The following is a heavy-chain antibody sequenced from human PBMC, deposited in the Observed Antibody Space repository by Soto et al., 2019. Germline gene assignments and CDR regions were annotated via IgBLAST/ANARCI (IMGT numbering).Heavy chain of an antibody. D-gene: IGHD1-7*01. CDR3: VRGEVQLTGTIPDV. V-gene: IGHV3-30*04. J-gene: IGHJ4*02. CDR2: ITYDGRNK. Sequence: QVQLVESGGGVVQPGRSLRLSCAASGFTFSSYAMTWVRQAPGKGLAWVSVITYDGRNKYYADSVKGRCTIARDNSKYTQYVELYCVRAEVRGVDYCVRGEVQLTGTIPDVWGQGTLVTVSS. CDR1: GFTFSSYA.